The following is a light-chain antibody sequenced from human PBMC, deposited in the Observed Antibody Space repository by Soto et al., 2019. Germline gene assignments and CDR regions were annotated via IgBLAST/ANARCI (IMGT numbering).Light chain of an antibody. Sequence: QSVLTQPPSASGTPGQRVTISCSGSSSNIGSNYVYWYQQLPGTAPKLLICRNNQRPSGVPDRFSGSKSGTSASLAISVLRSEDEADYYCAAWDDSLSGSYVFGTGTKVTVL. J-gene: IGLJ1*01. CDR2: RNN. CDR3: AAWDDSLSGSYV. CDR1: SSNIGSNY. V-gene: IGLV1-47*01.